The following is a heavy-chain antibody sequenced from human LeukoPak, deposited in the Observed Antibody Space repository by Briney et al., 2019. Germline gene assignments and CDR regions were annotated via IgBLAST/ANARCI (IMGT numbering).Heavy chain of an antibody. D-gene: IGHD2-21*02. V-gene: IGHV1-8*03. Sequence: EASVTVSCMSSGYTFTSYDINWVRQAAGQGLEWMGWMNPNSWNTGYAQKLQSRVTLTRKTSISTAYIDMRRPSAPDTAAHYPARELVYCGGDCSHYFDYWGQGSLVTVSS. CDR2: MNPNSWNT. J-gene: IGHJ4*02. CDR1: GYTFTSYD. CDR3: ARELVYCGGDCSHYFDY.